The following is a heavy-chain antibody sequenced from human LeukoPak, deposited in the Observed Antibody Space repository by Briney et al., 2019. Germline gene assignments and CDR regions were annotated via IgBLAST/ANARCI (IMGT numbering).Heavy chain of an antibody. CDR3: ARAYSHDYRPIDY. J-gene: IGHJ4*02. D-gene: IGHD3-16*01. CDR2: IYYSGST. V-gene: IGHV4-39*01. CDR1: GDSISTSSYY. Sequence: SETLSLTCTVSGDSISTSSYYWGWLRQPPGKGLEWLGSIYYSGSTYYNPSLKSRVTISVDTSKNQFSLNLYPVTAADTAVFYCARAYSHDYRPIDYWGQGTLVTVSS.